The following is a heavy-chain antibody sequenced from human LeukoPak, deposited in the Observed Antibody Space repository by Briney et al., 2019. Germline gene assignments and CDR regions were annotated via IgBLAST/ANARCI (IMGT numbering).Heavy chain of an antibody. Sequence: GGSLRLSCAASGFTFSSNTMNWVRQAPGKGLEWVSSISSSGSTINYADSVQGRFTISRDNAKNSLYLQMNSLRAEDTAVYYCASRRLTGDRVYWGRGTLVTVSS. CDR3: ASRRLTGDRVY. J-gene: IGHJ4*02. V-gene: IGHV3-48*04. D-gene: IGHD7-27*01. CDR2: ISSSGSTI. CDR1: GFTFSSNT.